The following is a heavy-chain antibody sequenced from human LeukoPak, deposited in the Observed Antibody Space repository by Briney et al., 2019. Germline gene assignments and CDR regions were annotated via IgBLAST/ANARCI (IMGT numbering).Heavy chain of an antibody. CDR1: GGTFSSYA. J-gene: IGHJ5*02. Sequence: ASVKVSCKASGGTFSSYAISWVRQAPGQGLEWMGWINPNSGGTNYAQKFQGRVTMTRDTSISTAYMELSRLRSDDTAVYYCARVASHYDILTGFSPILYNWFDPWGQGTLVTVSS. CDR2: INPNSGGT. D-gene: IGHD3-9*01. CDR3: ARVASHYDILTGFSPILYNWFDP. V-gene: IGHV1-2*02.